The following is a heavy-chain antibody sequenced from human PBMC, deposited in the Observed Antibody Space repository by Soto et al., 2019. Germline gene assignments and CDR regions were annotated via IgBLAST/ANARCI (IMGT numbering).Heavy chain of an antibody. CDR3: ARGGFTVTTGSLYPLDY. D-gene: IGHD4-17*01. CDR1: GFTFSSYA. J-gene: IGHJ4*02. V-gene: IGHV3-30-3*01. CDR2: ISYDGSNK. Sequence: QVQLVEPGGGVVQPGRSLRLSCAASGFTFSSYAMHWVRQAPGKGLEWVAVISYDGSNKYYADSVKGRFTISRDNSKNTLYLQMNSLRAEDTAVYYCARGGFTVTTGSLYPLDYWGQGTLVTVSS.